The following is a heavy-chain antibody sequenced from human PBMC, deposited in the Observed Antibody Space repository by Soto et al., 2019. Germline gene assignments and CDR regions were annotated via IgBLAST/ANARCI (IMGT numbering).Heavy chain of an antibody. CDR2: IYWDDDK. D-gene: IGHD2-21*02. V-gene: IGHV2-5*02. J-gene: IGHJ6*02. Sequence: QITLKESGPTLVKPTQTLTLTCTFSGFSLSTSGVGVGWIRQPPGKALEWLALIYWDDDKRYSPSLRSRLTISKDNSKNQVVLTMTNMDPVDTATYYCIQSRCGGDCLQSYASHYYYGMDVWGQGTTVTVSS. CDR3: IQSRCGGDCLQSYASHYYYGMDV. CDR1: GFSLSTSGVG.